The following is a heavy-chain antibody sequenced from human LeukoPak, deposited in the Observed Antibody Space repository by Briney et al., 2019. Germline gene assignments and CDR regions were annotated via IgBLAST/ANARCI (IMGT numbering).Heavy chain of an antibody. CDR1: GDSINTYY. J-gene: IGHJ4*02. D-gene: IGHD6-13*01. CDR3: AREWNAVAGFGY. CDR2: IYSSGST. Sequence: PSETLSLTCTVSGDSINTYYWSWIRQPAGKGLEWIGRIYSSGSTNYNPSLKSRVTMSVDTSKNQFSLKLSSVTAADTAVYYCAREWNAVAGFGYWGQGTLVTVSS. V-gene: IGHV4-4*07.